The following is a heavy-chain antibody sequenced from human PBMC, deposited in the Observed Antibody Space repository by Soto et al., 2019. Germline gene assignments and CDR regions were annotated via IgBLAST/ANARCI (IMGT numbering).Heavy chain of an antibody. CDR3: ARTTVTTSANWFDP. CDR2: IKQDGSEK. CDR1: GFTFSSYW. J-gene: IGHJ5*02. Sequence: EVQLVESGGGLVQPGGSLRLSCAASGFTFSSYWMSWVRQAPGKGLEWVANIKQDGSEKYYVDSVKGRFTISRDNAKNSLYLQMNCLRAEDTAVYYCARTTVTTSANWFDPWGQGTLVTVSS. D-gene: IGHD4-4*01. V-gene: IGHV3-7*01.